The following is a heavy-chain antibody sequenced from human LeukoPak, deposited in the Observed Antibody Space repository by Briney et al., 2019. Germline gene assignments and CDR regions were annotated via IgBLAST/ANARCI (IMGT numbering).Heavy chain of an antibody. Sequence: GASVKVSCKASGYTFTGYYMHWVRQAPGQGLEWMGWINPNSGGTNYVQKFQGRVTMTRDTSISTAYMELSSLRSEDTAIYYCARSLMGTGVRFDYWGQGTLVTVSS. CDR2: INPNSGGT. D-gene: IGHD3-10*01. J-gene: IGHJ4*02. CDR3: ARSLMGTGVRFDY. CDR1: GYTFTGYY. V-gene: IGHV1-2*02.